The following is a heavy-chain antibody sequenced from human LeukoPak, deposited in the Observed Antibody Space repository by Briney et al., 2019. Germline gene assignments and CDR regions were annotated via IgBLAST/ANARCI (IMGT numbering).Heavy chain of an antibody. CDR3: ARRRYCSGGSCYWFFDY. CDR1: GYSFTSYW. D-gene: IGHD2-15*01. J-gene: IGHJ4*02. Sequence: GESLKISCKGSGYSFTSYWIGWVRQMPGKGLEWMGIIYPGDSDTRYSPSFQGQVTISADKSISTAYLQWSSLEASDTAMYYCARRRYCSGGSCYWFFDYWGQGTLVTVSS. CDR2: IYPGDSDT. V-gene: IGHV5-51*01.